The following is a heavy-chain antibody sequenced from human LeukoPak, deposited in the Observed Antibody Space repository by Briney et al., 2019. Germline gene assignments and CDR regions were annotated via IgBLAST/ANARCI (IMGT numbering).Heavy chain of an antibody. J-gene: IGHJ3*02. CDR3: ARDLGSGSYPDAFDI. V-gene: IGHV4-59*01. CDR1: GGSISSYY. CDR2: IYYSGST. D-gene: IGHD3-10*01. Sequence: PSETLSLTCTVSGGSISSYYWSWIRQPAGKGLEWIGYIYYSGSTNYNPSLKSRVTVSVDTSKNQFSLKLSSVTAADTAVYYCARDLGSGSYPDAFDIWGQGTMVTVSS.